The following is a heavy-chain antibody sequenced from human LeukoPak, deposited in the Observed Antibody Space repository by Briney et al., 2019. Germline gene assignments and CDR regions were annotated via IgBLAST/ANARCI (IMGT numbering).Heavy chain of an antibody. V-gene: IGHV1-2*06. CDR3: ARKPEGMDV. J-gene: IGHJ6*02. D-gene: IGHD1-14*01. CDR1: GYTFTGYY. CDR2: INPSSGGT. Sequence: ASVKVSCKASGYTFTGYYIHWVRQAPGQGLEWMGRINPSSGGTNYAQKFQGTVTMTRDTSIRTAYMELSRLRSDDTAVYYCARKPEGMDVWGQGTTVTVSS.